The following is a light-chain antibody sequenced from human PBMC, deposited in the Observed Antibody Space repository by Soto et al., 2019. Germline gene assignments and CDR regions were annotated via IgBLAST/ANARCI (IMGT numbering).Light chain of an antibody. CDR1: QYINTR. CDR3: QQRNYWQVT. J-gene: IGKJ5*01. V-gene: IGKV3D-11*01. CDR2: QTS. Sequence: EIVLTQTPATLSSFPGDRVTLSCRASQYINTRLAWYQHRPGQAPRLLIYQTSIRAAGIPARFSGSGSGTDFTLTISSLEPEDFAVYYCQQRNYWQVTFGQGTRLEIK.